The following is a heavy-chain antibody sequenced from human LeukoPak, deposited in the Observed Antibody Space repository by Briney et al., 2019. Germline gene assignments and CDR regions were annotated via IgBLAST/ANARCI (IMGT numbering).Heavy chain of an antibody. CDR3: ASGSGYDRVEYNWFDP. Sequence: SVKVSCKASGGTFSSYAISWVRQAPGQGLEWMGGIIPIFGTANYAQKFQGRVTITADESTSTAYMELSSLRSEDTAVYYCASGSGYDRVEYNWFDPWGQGTLVTGSS. V-gene: IGHV1-69*13. CDR2: IIPIFGTA. CDR1: GGTFSSYA. D-gene: IGHD5-12*01. J-gene: IGHJ5*02.